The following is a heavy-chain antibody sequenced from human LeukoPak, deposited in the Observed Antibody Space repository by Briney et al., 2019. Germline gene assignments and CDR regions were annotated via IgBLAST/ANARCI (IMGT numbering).Heavy chain of an antibody. CDR1: GFTFSSYS. CDR3: TKCAGLAVAGIDY. CDR2: ISSGGNT. J-gene: IGHJ4*02. D-gene: IGHD6-19*01. V-gene: IGHV3-23*01. Sequence: PGECLRLSCAASGFTFSSYSMGWVREAPGKRREWVSDISSGGNTSYTDSVKGRFTISRDNSKHTPYLQMNSLRGEDTAVYYCTKCAGLAVAGIDYWGQGTLVTVSS.